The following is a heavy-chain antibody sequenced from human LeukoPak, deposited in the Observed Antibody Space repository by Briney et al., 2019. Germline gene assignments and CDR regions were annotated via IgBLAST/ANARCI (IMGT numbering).Heavy chain of an antibody. CDR3: ARSLGPEDY. D-gene: IGHD7-27*01. J-gene: IGHJ4*02. Sequence: GGSLRLSCEASGFAFSRYWASWVRQAPGKGLEWVANINQDGNSQNYLDSVRGRFTISKDHAKNSVYLQMNSLRAEDTAVYYCARSLGPEDYWGQGILVTVSS. V-gene: IGHV3-7*01. CDR1: GFAFSRYW. CDR2: INQDGNSQ.